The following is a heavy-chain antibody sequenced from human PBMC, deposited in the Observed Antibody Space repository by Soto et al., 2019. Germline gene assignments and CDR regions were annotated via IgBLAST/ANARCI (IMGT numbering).Heavy chain of an antibody. V-gene: IGHV4-31*03. CDR1: GGSISSGGYY. Sequence: QVQLQESGPGLVKPSQTLSLTCTVSGGSISSGGYYWSWIRQHPGKGLEWIGYINYSGSNYYNPSLKSRVTIQVDTSKNPFSLKLSSVTAADTAVYYRARGTGYCSSTSCYPHWFGPWGQGTLVTVS. CDR3: ARGTGYCSSTSCYPHWFGP. J-gene: IGHJ5*02. D-gene: IGHD2-2*01. CDR2: INYSGSN.